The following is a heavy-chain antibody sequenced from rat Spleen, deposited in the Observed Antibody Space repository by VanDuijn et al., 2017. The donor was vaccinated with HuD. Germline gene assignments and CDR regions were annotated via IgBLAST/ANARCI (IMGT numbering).Heavy chain of an antibody. J-gene: IGHJ2*01. CDR1: GFTFSNSA. Sequence: EVQLVESGGGIVQPGRSLKLSCAASGFTFSNSAMAWVRQAPTKGLEWVASISVGGGNNYYRDSVNGRFTVSRDNAQNTLYLQMNRLRSEETATYYRGRNPWGDWGQGVMVTVSS. V-gene: IGHV5S13*01. D-gene: IGHD3-8*01. CDR3: GRNPWGD. CDR2: ISVGGGNN.